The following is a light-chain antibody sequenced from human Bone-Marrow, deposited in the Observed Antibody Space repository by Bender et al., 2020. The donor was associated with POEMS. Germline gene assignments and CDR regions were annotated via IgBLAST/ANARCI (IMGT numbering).Light chain of an antibody. Sequence: QSALTQPASVSGSPGQSITISCAGTPTDVGGYNYVSWYQQHPGKAPQLLIFEVTSRPSGVSNRFSGSKSGNTASLTISGVQPEDEADYHCCSYAATSAYVFGTGTKVTVL. CDR1: PTDVGGYNY. CDR2: EVT. V-gene: IGLV2-14*01. J-gene: IGLJ1*01. CDR3: CSYAATSAYV.